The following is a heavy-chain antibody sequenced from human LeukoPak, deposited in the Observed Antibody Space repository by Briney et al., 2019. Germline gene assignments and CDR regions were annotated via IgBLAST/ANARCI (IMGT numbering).Heavy chain of an antibody. CDR2: IKQDGSEK. V-gene: IGHV3-7*05. CDR3: ARDSSPGYYDYVWGTYPRY. J-gene: IGHJ4*02. Sequence: GGSLTLSCATSGFTFSNYWMSWVRQAPGKGLEWVANIKQDGSEKYYVDSVKGRFTISRDNAKNSLYLQMNSLRAEDTAVYYCARDSSPGYYDYVWGTYPRYWGQGTLVTVSS. CDR1: GFTFSNYW. D-gene: IGHD3-16*02.